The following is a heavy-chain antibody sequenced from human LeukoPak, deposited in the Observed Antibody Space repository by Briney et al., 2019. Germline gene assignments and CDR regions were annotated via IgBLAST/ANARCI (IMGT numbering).Heavy chain of an antibody. CDR1: GFTFSSYA. D-gene: IGHD3-22*01. J-gene: IGHJ4*02. Sequence: PGGSLRLYCAASGFTFSSYAMSWVRQAPGKGLEWVSSISGSGGNTYYADSVKGRFTISRDGSKNTLYLQMNSLRAEDTAVYYCAKRYYDSSGYLRYFDYWGQGTVVSVSS. V-gene: IGHV3-23*01. CDR2: ISGSGGNT. CDR3: AKRYYDSSGYLRYFDY.